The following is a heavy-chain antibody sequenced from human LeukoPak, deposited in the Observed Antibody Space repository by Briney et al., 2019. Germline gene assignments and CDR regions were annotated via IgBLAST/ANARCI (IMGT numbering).Heavy chain of an antibody. CDR1: GFTFSSYW. V-gene: IGHV3-7*01. D-gene: IGHD5-18*01. J-gene: IGHJ3*02. Sequence: GGSLRLSCAASGFTFSSYWMSWVRQAPGKGLEWVANIKQDGSEKYYVDSVKGRFTISRDNAKNSLYLQMNSLRAEDTAVYYCARAGGKYSLIHAFDIWGQGTMVTVSS. CDR2: IKQDGSEK. CDR3: ARAGGKYSLIHAFDI.